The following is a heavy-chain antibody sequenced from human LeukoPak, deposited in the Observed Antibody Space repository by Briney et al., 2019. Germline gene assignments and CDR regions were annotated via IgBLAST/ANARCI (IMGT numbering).Heavy chain of an antibody. CDR3: ARDRGYSRSWYHIDY. Sequence: ASVKVSCKASGYTFTGYYMHWVRQAPGQGLEWMGRINPNSGGTNYAQKFQGRVTMTRDTSISTAYMELSRLRSDDTAVYYCARDRGYSRSWYHIDYWGQGTLVTVSS. J-gene: IGHJ4*02. CDR1: GYTFTGYY. CDR2: INPNSGGT. D-gene: IGHD6-13*01. V-gene: IGHV1-2*06.